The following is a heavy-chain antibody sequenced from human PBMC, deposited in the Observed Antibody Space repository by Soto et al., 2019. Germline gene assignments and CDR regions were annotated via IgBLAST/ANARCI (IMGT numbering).Heavy chain of an antibody. CDR2: INPDSGGT. Sequence: GASVKVSCKASGYTFTDYYIHWVLQAPGQGLEWVGWINPDSGGTNLAQRFQGRVTMTSDTSTSTAYMELRSLRSDDTAVYYCARQLYYDFFTEGNWFDPWGQGTLVTVSS. J-gene: IGHJ5*02. V-gene: IGHV1-2*02. CDR3: ARQLYYDFFTEGNWFDP. CDR1: GYTFTDYY. D-gene: IGHD3-3*01.